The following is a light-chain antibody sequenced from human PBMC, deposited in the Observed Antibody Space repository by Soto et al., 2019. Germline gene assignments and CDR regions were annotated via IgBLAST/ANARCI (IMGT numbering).Light chain of an antibody. CDR3: QHYNSYSEA. V-gene: IGKV3-20*01. CDR1: LTVTNNY. CDR2: DAS. Sequence: EIVLTHSPDTLSLSPGERATLSCRASLTVTNNYLAWYQQKAGQAPRLVIYDASTRATGIPDRFSASGSGTDFTLTISSLQPDDFATYYCQHYNSYSEAFGQGTKVELK. J-gene: IGKJ1*01.